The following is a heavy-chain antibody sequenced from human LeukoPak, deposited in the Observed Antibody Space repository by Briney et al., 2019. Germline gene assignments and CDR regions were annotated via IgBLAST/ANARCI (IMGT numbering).Heavy chain of an antibody. CDR2: VYCSGST. J-gene: IGHJ6*02. CDR3: ARDNYYYYGMDV. Sequence: SETLSLTCTVSGGSISGFYWTWIRQPPGKGLEWIGYVYCSGSTNYNPSLKSRVTISVNTSKNQFSLKLSAVTAADTAVYYCARDNYYYYGMDVWGQGTTVSVSS. CDR1: GGSISGFY. V-gene: IGHV4-59*01.